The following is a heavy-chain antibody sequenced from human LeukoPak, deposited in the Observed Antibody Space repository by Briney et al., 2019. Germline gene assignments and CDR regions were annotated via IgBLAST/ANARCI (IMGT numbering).Heavy chain of an antibody. CDR3: ARDRYYYDSSGYYYPY. V-gene: IGHV1-18*01. D-gene: IGHD3-22*01. CDR2: ISAYNGNT. J-gene: IGHJ4*02. CDR1: GYTFTSYG. Sequence: ASVKVSCKASGYTFTSYGISWVRQAPGQGLEWMGWISAYNGNTNYAQKLQGRVTMTTDTSTSTAYMELRSLRSDDTAVYYCARDRYYYDSSGYYYPYWGQGTLVTVPS.